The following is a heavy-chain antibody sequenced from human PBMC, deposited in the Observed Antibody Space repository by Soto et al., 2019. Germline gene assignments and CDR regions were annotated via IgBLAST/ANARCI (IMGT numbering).Heavy chain of an antibody. Sequence: ASVKVSCKSSGYSFTDYHIHWVRQAPGQGLEWLGRINPKSGGTSTAQKFQGWVTMTTDTSISTASMELTRLTSDDTAIYYCARGDSTDCSNGVCSFFYNHDMDVWGQGTTVTVS. CDR2: INPKSGGT. J-gene: IGHJ6*02. D-gene: IGHD2-8*01. V-gene: IGHV1-2*04. CDR3: ARGDSTDCSNGVCSFFYNHDMDV. CDR1: GYSFTDYH.